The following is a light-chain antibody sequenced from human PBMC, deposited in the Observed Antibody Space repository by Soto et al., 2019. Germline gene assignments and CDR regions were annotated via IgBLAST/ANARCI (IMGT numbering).Light chain of an antibody. V-gene: IGKV3D-11*01. CDR1: QGVNSL. Sequence: MTRSPSTXSVFRTDGAPVSCRVSQGVNSLLAWYQQKPGQAXRXXXYDASTRATGIPASFSGSGSGTKFNLTICCFEPEDFAVYYCQQRSTWQVTFGHGTRLE. CDR3: QQRSTWQVT. J-gene: IGKJ5*01. CDR2: DAS.